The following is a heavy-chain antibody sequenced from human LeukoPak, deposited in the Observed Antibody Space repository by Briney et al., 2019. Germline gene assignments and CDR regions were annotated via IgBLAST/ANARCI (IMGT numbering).Heavy chain of an antibody. CDR3: TSGYDSSGYCFDY. CDR1: GGSISSSSYY. CDR2: IYYSGNT. D-gene: IGHD3-22*01. J-gene: IGHJ4*02. Sequence: SETLSLTCTVSGGSISSSSYYWGWIRQPPGKGLVLIGSIYYSGNTYYNPSSKSRATISVDSSTNQYLLRLSSVAAADPAVYYCTSGYDSSGYCFDYWGEGTLVTVS. V-gene: IGHV4-39*01.